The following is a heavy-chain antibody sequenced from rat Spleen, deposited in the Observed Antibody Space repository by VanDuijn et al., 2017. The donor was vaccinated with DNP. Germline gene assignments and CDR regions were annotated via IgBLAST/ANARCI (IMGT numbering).Heavy chain of an antibody. CDR1: GFIFSKYG. J-gene: IGHJ2*01. CDR3: TTESTYYGYFDY. CDR2: ISYAGGST. D-gene: IGHD1-9*01. Sequence: EVQLVESGGGLVQPGRSLKLSCAASGFIFSKYGMAWVRQAPTKGLELVAYISYAGGSTYHGDSVKGRFTISRDNAESTLYLQMNSLRSEDMATYYCTTESTYYGYFDYWGQGVMVPVSS. V-gene: IGHV5-27*01.